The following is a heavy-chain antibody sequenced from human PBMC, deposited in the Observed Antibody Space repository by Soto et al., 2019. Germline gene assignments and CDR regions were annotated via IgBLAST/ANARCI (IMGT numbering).Heavy chain of an antibody. Sequence: QVQLVESGGGVVQPGRSLRLSCAASGFTFSSYGMHWVRQAPGKGLEWVAVIWYDGSNKFYADSVKGRFTISRDNSEKTLYLQMNSLRVEDTAVYHCVSAAYGDYTVDVWGQGTTVTVSS. J-gene: IGHJ6*02. V-gene: IGHV3-33*03. CDR2: IWYDGSNK. CDR1: GFTFSSYG. D-gene: IGHD4-17*01. CDR3: VSAAYGDYTVDV.